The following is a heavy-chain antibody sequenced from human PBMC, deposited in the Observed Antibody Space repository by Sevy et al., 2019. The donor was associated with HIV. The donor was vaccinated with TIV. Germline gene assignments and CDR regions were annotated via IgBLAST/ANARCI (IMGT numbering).Heavy chain of an antibody. V-gene: IGHV3-23*01. J-gene: IGHJ3*02. CDR2: IYGSAGVT. Sequence: GGSLRLSCAASGITFSGYAMNWVRQAPGKGLDWVSTIYGSAGVTYYADSVKGRFTISRDNSKNTLFLQMNNLRAQDTAVYYFAGGRFDSTCSLDAFHIWGRGTLVTVSS. D-gene: IGHD3-9*01. CDR3: AGGRFDSTCSLDAFHI. CDR1: GITFSGYA.